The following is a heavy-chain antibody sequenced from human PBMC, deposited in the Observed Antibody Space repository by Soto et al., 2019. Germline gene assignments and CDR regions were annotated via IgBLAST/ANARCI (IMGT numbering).Heavy chain of an antibody. CDR3: ARVPRSSWLNHFDY. J-gene: IGHJ4*02. CDR2: INAGNGNT. D-gene: IGHD6-13*01. CDR1: GYTFTSCA. V-gene: IGHV1-3*01. Sequence: ASVKVSCKASGYTFTSCAMHWLRQAPGQRLEWMGWINAGNGNTKYSQKFQGRVTITRDTSASTAYMELSSLRSEDTAVYYCARVPRSSWLNHFDYWGQGTLVTVSS.